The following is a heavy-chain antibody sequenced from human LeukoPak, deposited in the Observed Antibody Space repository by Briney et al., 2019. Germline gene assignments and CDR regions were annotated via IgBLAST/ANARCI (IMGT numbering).Heavy chain of an antibody. CDR3: ARIYSGYDSGAYYYYYGMDV. V-gene: IGHV1-69*04. CDR1: GYTFNSYG. J-gene: IGHJ6*02. D-gene: IGHD5-12*01. Sequence: SVKVSCKASGYTFNSYGISWVRQAPGQGLEWMGRIIPILGIANYAQKFQGRVTITADKSTSTAYMELSSLRSEDTAVYYCARIYSGYDSGAYYYYYGMDVWGQGTTVTVSS. CDR2: IIPILGIA.